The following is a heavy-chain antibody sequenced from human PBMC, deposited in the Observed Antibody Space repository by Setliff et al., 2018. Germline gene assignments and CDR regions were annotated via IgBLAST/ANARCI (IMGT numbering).Heavy chain of an antibody. CDR1: GYIFTSYW. Sequence: GESLKISCKGSGYIFTSYWISWVRQMPGKGLEWMGRIDPSDSYTNYSPSFQGHVTISADKSLSTAYLQLSSLKASDTAVYFCARLVRFCTRTACQRVAGDESWGQGSLVTVSS. CDR3: ARLVRFCTRTACQRVAGDES. CDR2: IDPSDSYT. D-gene: IGHD2-8*01. V-gene: IGHV5-10-1*01. J-gene: IGHJ5*01.